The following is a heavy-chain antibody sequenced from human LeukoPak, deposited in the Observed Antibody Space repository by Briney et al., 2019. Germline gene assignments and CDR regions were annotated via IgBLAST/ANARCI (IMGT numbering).Heavy chain of an antibody. J-gene: IGHJ3*02. CDR1: GGSISSYY. D-gene: IGHD3-10*01. Sequence: SETLSLTCTVSGGSISSYYWNWIRQPPGKGLEWIGYNYYSGSTNYNPSLKSRVTISVDTSKNQFSLKLSSVTAADTAVYYCARVSSYGSGRRVGAFDIWGQGTMVTVSS. CDR2: NYYSGST. V-gene: IGHV4-59*01. CDR3: ARVSSYGSGRRVGAFDI.